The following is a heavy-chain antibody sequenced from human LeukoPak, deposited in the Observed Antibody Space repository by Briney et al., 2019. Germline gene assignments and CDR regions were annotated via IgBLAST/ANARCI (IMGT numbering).Heavy chain of an antibody. V-gene: IGHV1-2*02. Sequence: ASVKVSCKASGYTFTGYYMHWVRPAPGQGLEWMGWINPNSGGTNYAQKFQGRVTMTRDTSISTAYMELSRLRSDDTAVYYCARRRLNYYYYGMDVWGQGTTVTVSS. CDR2: INPNSGGT. J-gene: IGHJ6*02. CDR3: ARRRLNYYYYGMDV. CDR1: GYTFTGYY.